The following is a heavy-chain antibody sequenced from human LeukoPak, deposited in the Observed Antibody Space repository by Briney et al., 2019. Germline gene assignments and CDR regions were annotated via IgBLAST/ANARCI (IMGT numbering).Heavy chain of an antibody. CDR1: GGSFSGYY. CDR3: ARDLVVVVAATSGGPYYYYYYGMDA. J-gene: IGHJ6*04. D-gene: IGHD2-15*01. V-gene: IGHV4-34*01. Sequence: SETLSLTCAVYGGSFSGYYWSWIRQPPGKGLEWIGEINHSGSTNYNPSLKSRVTISVDTSKNQFSLKLSSVTAADTAVYYCARDLVVVVAATSGGPYYYYYYGMDAWGKGTTVTVSS. CDR2: INHSGST.